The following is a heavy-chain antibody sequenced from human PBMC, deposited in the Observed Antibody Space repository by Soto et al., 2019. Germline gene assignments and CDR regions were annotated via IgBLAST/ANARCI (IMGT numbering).Heavy chain of an antibody. V-gene: IGHV3-7*01. CDR2: IKQDGSEK. Sequence: EVQLVESGGGLVQPGGSLRLSCAASGFTFSSYDMHWVRQATGKGLEWVANIKQDGSEKNYVDSVKGRFTISRDNAKNSLYLQMSSLRAEDTAVYYCARNEGFCSSANCYTRWYFDLWGPGTLVTVSS. CDR1: GFTFSSYD. D-gene: IGHD2-2*02. J-gene: IGHJ2*01. CDR3: ARNEGFCSSANCYTRWYFDL.